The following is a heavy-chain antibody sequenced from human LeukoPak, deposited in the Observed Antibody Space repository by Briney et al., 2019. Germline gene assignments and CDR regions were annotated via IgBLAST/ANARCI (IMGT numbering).Heavy chain of an antibody. CDR3: ARGKNYDFWSGPFDY. J-gene: IGHJ4*02. Sequence: ASVKVSCKVSGYTFTGFYLHWVRQAPGQGLEWMGWINPNSGGTNYAQKFQGRVTMTRDTSISTAYMELSRLRSDDTAVYYCARGKNYDFWSGPFDYWGQGTLVTVSS. CDR2: INPNSGGT. D-gene: IGHD3-3*01. CDR1: GYTFTGFY. V-gene: IGHV1-2*02.